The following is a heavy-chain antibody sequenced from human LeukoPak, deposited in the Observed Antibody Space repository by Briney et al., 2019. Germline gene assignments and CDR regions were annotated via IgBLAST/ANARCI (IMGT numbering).Heavy chain of an antibody. CDR2: ISSSGSDT. D-gene: IGHD3-3*01. V-gene: IGHV3-21*01. J-gene: IGHJ6*03. CDR3: ARDQFYDFWSGQYRPSMDV. Sequence: GGSLRLSCAASGFTFRNYRMNWVRQAPGKGLEWVSSISSSGSDTYYADSLEGRFTISRDNASNSLFLQMNSLRAEDTAVYYCARDQFYDFWSGQYRPSMDVWGKGTTVTVSS. CDR1: GFTFRNYR.